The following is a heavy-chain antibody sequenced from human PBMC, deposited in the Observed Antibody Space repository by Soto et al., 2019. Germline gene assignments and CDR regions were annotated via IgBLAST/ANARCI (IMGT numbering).Heavy chain of an antibody. Sequence: PSETLSLTCTVSGGSISSSSYYWGWIRQPPGKGLEWIGSIYYSGSTYYNPSLKSRVTISVDTSKNQFSLKLSSVTAADTAVYYCASSEYSGYDYFDYWGQGTLVTSPQ. CDR2: IYYSGST. D-gene: IGHD5-12*01. V-gene: IGHV4-39*01. J-gene: IGHJ4*02. CDR1: GGSISSSSYY. CDR3: ASSEYSGYDYFDY.